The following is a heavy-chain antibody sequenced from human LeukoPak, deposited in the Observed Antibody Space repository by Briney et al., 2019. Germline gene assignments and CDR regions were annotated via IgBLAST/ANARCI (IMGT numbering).Heavy chain of an antibody. CDR1: GFIFTSSA. J-gene: IGHJ1*01. V-gene: IGHV3-23*01. D-gene: IGHD6-19*01. CDR3: AKGRGSGWFAEYFHH. Sequence: GGSLRLSCAASGFIFTSSAMIWLRQAPGKGLVWFSAITSRGGSTYYADSVKGRFTISRDSSKNTLYLQMNSLRAEDTALYYCAKGRGSGWFAEYFHHWGQGTLVTVSS. CDR2: ITSRGGST.